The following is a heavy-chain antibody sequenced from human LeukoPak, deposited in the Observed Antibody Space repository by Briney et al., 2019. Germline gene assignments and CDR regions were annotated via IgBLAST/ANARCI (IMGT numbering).Heavy chain of an antibody. D-gene: IGHD1-26*01. J-gene: IGHJ5*02. V-gene: IGHV4-4*02. Sequence: PSGTLSLTCAVSGVSITYSNWWSWVRQPPGQGLAWIGEIHDDGGFHCNPLLKGRVAMSMDRSQNQFSLRLSSVTAADTAVYYCARSRAFNSGAFDPWGQGSLVTVSS. CDR3: ARSRAFNSGAFDP. CDR2: IHDDGGF. CDR1: GVSITYSNW.